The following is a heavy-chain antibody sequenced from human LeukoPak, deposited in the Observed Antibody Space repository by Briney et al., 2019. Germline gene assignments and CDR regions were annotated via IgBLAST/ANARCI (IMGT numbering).Heavy chain of an antibody. CDR1: GNTFTDLS. CDR3: ATDFYRGRQFDY. Sequence: EASVKVSCKVSGNTFTDLSMNWVRQAPGKGLEWMGGFDPEDVETIYAQKFQGRVTMTEDTSTETAYVELTSLRPEDTAVYYCATDFYRGRQFDYWGQGTLVTVSS. J-gene: IGHJ4*02. CDR2: FDPEDVET. V-gene: IGHV1-24*01. D-gene: IGHD2/OR15-2a*01.